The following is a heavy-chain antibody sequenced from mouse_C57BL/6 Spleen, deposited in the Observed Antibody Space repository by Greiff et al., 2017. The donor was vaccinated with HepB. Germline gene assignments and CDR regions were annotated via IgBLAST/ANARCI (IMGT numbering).Heavy chain of an antibody. CDR3: ASLYYGSGSWFAY. J-gene: IGHJ3*01. CDR1: GFSLTSYG. Sequence: QVQLKESGPGLVAPSQSLSITCTVSGFSLTSYGVDWVRQSPGKGLEWLGVIWGVGSTNYNSALKSRLSISKDNSKSQVFLKMNSLQTNDTAMYYCASLYYGSGSWFAYWGQGTLVTVSA. CDR2: IWGVGST. V-gene: IGHV2-6*01. D-gene: IGHD2-1*01.